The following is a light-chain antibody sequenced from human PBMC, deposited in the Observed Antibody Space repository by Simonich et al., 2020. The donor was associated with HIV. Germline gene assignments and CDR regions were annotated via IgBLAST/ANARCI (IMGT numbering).Light chain of an antibody. J-gene: IGKJ4*01. Sequence: EIEMTQSPATLSVSPGERATLSCRASQSVSSSYLAWYQQKPGLAPRLLIYDASSRATGIPDRFSGSGSGTDFTLTISRLEPEDFAVYYCQQYGGTFGGGTKVEIK. CDR3: QQYGGT. CDR1: QSVSSSY. CDR2: DAS. V-gene: IGKV3D-20*01.